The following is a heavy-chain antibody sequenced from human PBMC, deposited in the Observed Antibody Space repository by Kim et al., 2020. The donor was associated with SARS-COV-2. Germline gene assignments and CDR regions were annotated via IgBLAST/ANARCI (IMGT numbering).Heavy chain of an antibody. CDR3: FTMVRGVITFDY. D-gene: IGHD3-10*01. V-gene: IGHV1-3*01. J-gene: IGHJ4*02. Sequence: KYSQKFQGRVTITRDTSASTAYMELSSLRSEDTAVYYCFTMVRGVITFDYWGQGTLVTVSS.